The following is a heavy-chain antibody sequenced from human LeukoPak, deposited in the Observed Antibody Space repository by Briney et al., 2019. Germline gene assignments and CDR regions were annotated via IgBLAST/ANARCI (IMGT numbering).Heavy chain of an antibody. CDR2: IIPIFGTA. CDR1: GGTSSSYA. Sequence: ASVKVSCKASGGTSSSYAISWVRQAPGQGLEWMGGIIPIFGTANYAQKFQGRVTITTDESTSTAYMELSSLRSEDTAVYYCARGGLNYGDDNVIHFDYWGQGTLVSVSS. V-gene: IGHV1-69*05. CDR3: ARGGLNYGDDNVIHFDY. J-gene: IGHJ4*02. D-gene: IGHD4-17*01.